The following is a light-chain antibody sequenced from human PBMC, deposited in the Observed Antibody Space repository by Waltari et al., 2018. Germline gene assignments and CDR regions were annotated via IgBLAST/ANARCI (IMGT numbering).Light chain of an antibody. V-gene: IGKV1-17*01. CDR2: SAS. CDR3: LQYNSYPQT. J-gene: IGKJ1*01. Sequence: DIQMPQSPSSLSSSVGDRLTITCRASKDIGNHLRWYQHKPGKAPQRLISSASTLQSGVPSRFSGSRSGTEFTLTITSLQPEDFATYYWLQYNSYPQTFGQGTKVEFK. CDR1: KDIGNH.